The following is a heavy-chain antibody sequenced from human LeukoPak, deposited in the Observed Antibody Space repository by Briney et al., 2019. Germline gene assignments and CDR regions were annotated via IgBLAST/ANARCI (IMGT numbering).Heavy chain of an antibody. Sequence: PGGSLRLSCAASGFSFSDYYMIWIRQAPGKGLEWVSYISSSGSPIYYADSVKGRFTISRDNAKNSLYLQMNSLRAEDTAVYFCSRDGYGLDYWGQGTLVTVSS. CDR1: GFSFSDYY. CDR2: ISSSGSPI. J-gene: IGHJ4*02. CDR3: SRDGYGLDY. D-gene: IGHD5-18*01. V-gene: IGHV3-11*04.